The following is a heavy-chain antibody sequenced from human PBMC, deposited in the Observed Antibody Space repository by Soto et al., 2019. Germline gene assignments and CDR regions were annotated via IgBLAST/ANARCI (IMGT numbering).Heavy chain of an antibody. D-gene: IGHD3-22*01. CDR2: IYYSGST. CDR3: AKSPGMYYYDSSGYYHYDY. J-gene: IGHJ4*02. Sequence: PSETLSLTCTVSGGSINSHNWSWIRQPPGKGLEWIGYIYYSGSTNYNPSLKSRVTISVDTSKNQFSLKLSSVTAADTAVYYCAKSPGMYYYDSSGYYHYDYWGQGTLVTVSS. CDR1: GGSINSHN. V-gene: IGHV4-59*11.